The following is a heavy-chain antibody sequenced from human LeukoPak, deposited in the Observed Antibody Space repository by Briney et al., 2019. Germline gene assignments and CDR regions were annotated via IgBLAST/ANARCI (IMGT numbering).Heavy chain of an antibody. CDR3: ARDADCSGGSCYLY. CDR1: GYTFTSYG. CDR2: ISAYNGNT. Sequence: ASVEVSCKASGYTFTSYGISWVRQAPGQGLEWMGWISAYNGNTNYAQKLQGRVTMTTDTSTSTAYMELRSLRSDDTAVYYCARDADCSGGSCYLYWGQGTLVTVSS. V-gene: IGHV1-18*01. J-gene: IGHJ4*02. D-gene: IGHD2-15*01.